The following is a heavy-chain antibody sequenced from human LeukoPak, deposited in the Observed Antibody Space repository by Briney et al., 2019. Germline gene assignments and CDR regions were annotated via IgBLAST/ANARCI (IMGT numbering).Heavy chain of an antibody. Sequence: GGSLRLSCAASGFTFSSYWMSWVRQAPGKGLEWVANIKQDGSEKYYVDSAKGRFTISRDNAKNSLYLQMNSLRAEDTAVYYCARRRDGNYYYYYYMDVWGKGTTVTISS. CDR2: IKQDGSEK. J-gene: IGHJ6*03. CDR3: ARRRDGNYYYYYYMDV. V-gene: IGHV3-7*01. CDR1: GFTFSSYW.